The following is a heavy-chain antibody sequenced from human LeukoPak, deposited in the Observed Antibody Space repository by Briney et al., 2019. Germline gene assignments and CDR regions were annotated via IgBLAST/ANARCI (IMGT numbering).Heavy chain of an antibody. CDR1: GGPISSSNW. D-gene: IGHD6-19*01. CDR2: IYHSGST. V-gene: IGHV4-4*02. CDR3: ARDKVHIAVAGTYYYGMDV. Sequence: KSSETLSLTCAVSGGPISSSNWWSWVRQPPGKGLEWIGEIYHSGSTNYNPSLKSRATISVDKSKNQFSLKLSSVTAADTAVYYCARDKVHIAVAGTYYYGMDVWGKGTTVTVSS. J-gene: IGHJ6*04.